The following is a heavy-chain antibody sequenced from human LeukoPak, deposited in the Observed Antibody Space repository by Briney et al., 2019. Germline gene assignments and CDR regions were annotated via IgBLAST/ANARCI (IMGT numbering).Heavy chain of an antibody. V-gene: IGHV4-39*07. D-gene: IGHD6-19*01. Sequence: SETLSLTCTVSGGSISSSSYYWGWIRQPPGKGLEWIGSIYYSGSTYYNPSLKSRVTISVDTSKNQFSLKLSSVTAADTAVYYCARESEDYSTGLGGFDPWGQGTLVTVSS. J-gene: IGHJ5*02. CDR2: IYYSGST. CDR3: ARESEDYSTGLGGFDP. CDR1: GGSISSSSYY.